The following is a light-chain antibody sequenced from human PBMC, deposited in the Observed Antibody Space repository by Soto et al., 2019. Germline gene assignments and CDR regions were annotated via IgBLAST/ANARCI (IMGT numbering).Light chain of an antibody. J-gene: IGKJ4*01. CDR3: QQLNSYPLT. CDR2: AAS. Sequence: IQLTQSPSSLSASVGDTVTITCRASQGVSTYLAWYQQKPGKAPKLLIYAASTLESGVPSRFSGSGSGTDFTLTISSLHPEDFASYYCQQLNSYPLTFGGGTKVDIK. V-gene: IGKV1-9*01. CDR1: QGVSTY.